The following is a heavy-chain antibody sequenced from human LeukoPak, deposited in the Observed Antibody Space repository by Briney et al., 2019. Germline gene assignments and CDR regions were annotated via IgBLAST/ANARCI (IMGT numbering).Heavy chain of an antibody. CDR2: IYYSGST. D-gene: IGHD3-22*01. Sequence: SETLSLTCTVSGGSISSYYWSWIRQPPGKGLEWIGYIYYSGSTNYNPSLKSRVTISVDTSKNQFSLKLSSVTAADTAVYYCARTLYDSSGYPNQFDYWGQGTLVTVSS. CDR1: GGSISSYY. J-gene: IGHJ4*02. CDR3: ARTLYDSSGYPNQFDY. V-gene: IGHV4-59*01.